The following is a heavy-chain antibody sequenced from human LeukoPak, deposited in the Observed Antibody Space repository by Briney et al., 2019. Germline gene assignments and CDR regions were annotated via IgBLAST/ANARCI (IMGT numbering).Heavy chain of an antibody. D-gene: IGHD2-2*02. J-gene: IGHJ6*02. CDR1: GFTFSSYA. V-gene: IGHV3-23*01. Sequence: GASLRLSCAASGFTFSSYAMSWVRQAPGKGLEWVSAISGSGGSTYYADSVKGRFTISRDNAKNSLYLQMNSLRAEDTAVYYCARAYPYYYYGMDVWGQGTTVTVSS. CDR3: ARAYPYYYYGMDV. CDR2: ISGSGGST.